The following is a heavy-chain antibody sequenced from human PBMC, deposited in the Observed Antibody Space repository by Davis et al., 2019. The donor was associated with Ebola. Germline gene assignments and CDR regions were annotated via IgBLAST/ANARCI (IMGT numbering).Heavy chain of an antibody. V-gene: IGHV3-30*18. CDR3: AKWDTMM. CDR2: ISYDGSNK. D-gene: IGHD3-22*01. CDR1: GFTFSSYG. Sequence: GESLKISCAASGFTFSSYGMHWVRQAPGKGLEWVAVISYDGSNKYYADSVKGRFTISRDNSKNTVYLQMNSLRAEDTAVYYCAKWDTMMRGQGTLVTVSS. J-gene: IGHJ4*02.